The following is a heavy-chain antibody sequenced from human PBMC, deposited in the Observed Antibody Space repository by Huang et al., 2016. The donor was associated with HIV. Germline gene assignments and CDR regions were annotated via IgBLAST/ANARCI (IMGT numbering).Heavy chain of an antibody. V-gene: IGHV3-30*18. CDR1: GFSFSTYG. D-gene: IGHD1-26*01. J-gene: IGHJ4*02. CDR2: ISYDGSNK. CDR3: AKDGADEEWDIDY. Sequence: VQLVESGGGVVQPGRSLRLACAASGFSFSTYGLHWVRQAPCKGLEWVEVISYDGSNKYYAHSVKGRFTISRDTSENKVYLQMNSLRHEDTAVYYCAKDGADEEWDIDYWGQGTLVTISS.